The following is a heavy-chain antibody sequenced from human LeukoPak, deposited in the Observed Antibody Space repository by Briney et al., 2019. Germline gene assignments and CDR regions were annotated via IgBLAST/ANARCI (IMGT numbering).Heavy chain of an antibody. CDR1: GGSISSGSYY. V-gene: IGHV4-61*02. Sequence: SETLSLTCTVSGGSISSGSYYWSWIRRPAGKGLEWIGRISTSGSTNYNPSLKSRVTISVDTSKNQFSLKLSSVTAADTAVYYCARGVRYYYYYMDVWGKGTTVTISS. D-gene: IGHD3-10*01. CDR2: ISTSGST. J-gene: IGHJ6*03. CDR3: ARGVRYYYYYMDV.